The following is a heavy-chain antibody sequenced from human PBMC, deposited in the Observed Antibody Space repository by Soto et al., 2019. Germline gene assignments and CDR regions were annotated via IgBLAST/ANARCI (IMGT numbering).Heavy chain of an antibody. J-gene: IGHJ3*02. V-gene: IGHV3-11*01. CDR1: GFTFSDYY. CDR2: ISSSGSTI. D-gene: IGHD6-19*01. CDR3: ARKNSSGWYDAFDI. Sequence: GGSLRLSCAASGFTFSDYYMSWIRQAPGKGLEWVSYISSSGSTIYYADSVKGRFTISRDNAKNSLYLQMNSLRAEDTAVYYCARKNSSGWYDAFDIWGQGTMVTVSS.